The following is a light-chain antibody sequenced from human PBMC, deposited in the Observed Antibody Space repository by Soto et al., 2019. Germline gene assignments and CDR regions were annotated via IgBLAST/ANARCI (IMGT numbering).Light chain of an antibody. J-gene: IGLJ1*01. CDR3: SSYTCSSTYV. Sequence: QSALTQPASVSGSPGQSITISCTGTRSDVGGYNYVSWYQQHPGKAPKLMIYDVSNRPSGVSNRFSGSKSGNPAFLTISGLQAEDEADYYCSSYTCSSTYVFGTVTKLTVL. CDR2: DVS. CDR1: RSDVGGYNY. V-gene: IGLV2-14*01.